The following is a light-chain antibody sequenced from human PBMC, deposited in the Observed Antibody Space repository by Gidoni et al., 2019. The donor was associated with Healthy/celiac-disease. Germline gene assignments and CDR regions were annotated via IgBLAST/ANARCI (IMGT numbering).Light chain of an antibody. Sequence: ITCRASQSISSGLAWYQQKPGKAPKLLIYKASSLESGVPSRFSGSGSGTEFTLTISSLQPDDFATYYCQQYNSYPTFGQAIKLEIK. CDR3: QQYNSYPT. V-gene: IGKV1-5*03. CDR1: QSISSG. J-gene: IGKJ2*01. CDR2: KAS.